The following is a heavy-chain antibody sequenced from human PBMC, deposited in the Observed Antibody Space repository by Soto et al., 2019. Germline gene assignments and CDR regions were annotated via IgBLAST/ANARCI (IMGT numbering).Heavy chain of an antibody. J-gene: IGHJ4*02. CDR3: RRGAAGTFARDY. D-gene: IGHD6-13*01. V-gene: IGHV3-11*01. Sequence: LSLTCTVSGGSVSSGSYYWSWVRQPPGKGLEWVSYISSSGSTIYYADSVKGRLTISRDNAKNSLYLQMNSLRAEDTAVYYCRRGAAGTFARDYWGQGTLVTVSS. CDR2: ISSSGSTI. CDR1: GGSVSSGSYY.